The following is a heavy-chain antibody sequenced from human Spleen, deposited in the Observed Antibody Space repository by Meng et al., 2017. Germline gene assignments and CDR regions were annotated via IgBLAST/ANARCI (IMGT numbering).Heavy chain of an antibody. CDR3: ARDGDYYDSSGYYEPHFDY. V-gene: IGHV3-23*01. J-gene: IGHJ4*02. D-gene: IGHD3-22*01. CDR2: ISKSDSTS. CDR1: GFTFSNYA. Sequence: GESLKISCAASGFTFSNYAMSWVRQAPGKGLEWVSSISKSDSTSYYADSVKGRFTISRDNAKNSLYLQMNSLRAEDTAVYYCARDGDYYDSSGYYEPHFDYWGQGTLVTVSS.